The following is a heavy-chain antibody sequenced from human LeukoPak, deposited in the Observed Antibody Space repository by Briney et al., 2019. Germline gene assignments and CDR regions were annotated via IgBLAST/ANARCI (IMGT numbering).Heavy chain of an antibody. D-gene: IGHD2/OR15-2a*01. CDR3: AKYQFYRRVGEGYFDY. CDR2: VSGSGGST. J-gene: IGHJ4*02. V-gene: IGHV3-23*01. Sequence: PRGSLRLSCAASGVTPSTYAMSWVRQAPGQGLEWGSAVSGSGGSTYYAGSVKSRFTIYRDNSKNTLYLQMNSLRGEDTAVYYCAKYQFYRRVGEGYFDYWGQGTLVTVSS. CDR1: GVTPSTYA.